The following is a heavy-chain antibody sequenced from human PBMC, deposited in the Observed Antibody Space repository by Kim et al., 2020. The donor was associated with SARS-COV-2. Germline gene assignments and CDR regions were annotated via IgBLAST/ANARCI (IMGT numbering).Heavy chain of an antibody. CDR3: ARYRSSGWYVGYFDY. D-gene: IGHD6-19*01. Sequence: SETLSLTCTVSGGSISSYYWSWIRQPPGKGLEWIGYIYYSGSTNYNPSLKSRVTISVDTSKNQFSLKLSSVTAADTAVYYCARYRSSGWYVGYFDYWGQGTLVPVSS. CDR2: IYYSGST. V-gene: IGHV4-59*08. CDR1: GGSISSYY. J-gene: IGHJ4*02.